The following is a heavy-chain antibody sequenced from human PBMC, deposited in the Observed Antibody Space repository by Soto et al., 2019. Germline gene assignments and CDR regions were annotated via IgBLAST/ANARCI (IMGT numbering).Heavy chain of an antibody. V-gene: IGHV4-4*07. CDR1: GGSIGSYY. CDR3: ARDHSSSPHFDY. D-gene: IGHD6-13*01. CDR2: IYTTGST. J-gene: IGHJ4*02. Sequence: SETVSLTCTVSGGSIGSYYWSWIRQPAGKRLEWIGRIYTTGSTNYNPSLKSRVTTSVDTSKNQFCVKLRSGTTTNTAVYHCARDHSSSPHFDYWGQGTLVTVSS.